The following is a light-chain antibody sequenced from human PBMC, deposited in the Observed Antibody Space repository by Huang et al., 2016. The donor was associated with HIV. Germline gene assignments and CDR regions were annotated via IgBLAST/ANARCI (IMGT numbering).Light chain of an antibody. CDR3: QQYGTSQT. Sequence: EIVLTQSPGTLSLSPGERATLSCRASQSVTRNYLAWYQQQPGQAPRLLIYGASNRATGIPDRFSGSGSGTDFTLTISRLEPEDFAVYYCQQYGTSQTFGQGTKLEIK. CDR2: GAS. V-gene: IGKV3-20*01. CDR1: QSVTRNY. J-gene: IGKJ2*01.